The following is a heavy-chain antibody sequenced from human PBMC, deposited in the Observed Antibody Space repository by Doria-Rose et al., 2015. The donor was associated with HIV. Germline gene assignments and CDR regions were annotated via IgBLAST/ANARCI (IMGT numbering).Heavy chain of an antibody. Sequence: QITLKESGPVLVKPTETLTLTCTVSGVSLSSPGMGVSWIRQPPGKALEWLATIFSDDERSYKTSLKSRLTISRGTSKSQLVLTMTDMDPVDTATYYCARIKSSRWYHKYYFDFWGQGPLVIVSA. CDR1: GVSLSSPGMG. CDR3: ARIKSSRWYHKYYFDF. V-gene: IGHV2-26*01. J-gene: IGHJ4*02. D-gene: IGHD6-13*01. CDR2: IFSDDER.